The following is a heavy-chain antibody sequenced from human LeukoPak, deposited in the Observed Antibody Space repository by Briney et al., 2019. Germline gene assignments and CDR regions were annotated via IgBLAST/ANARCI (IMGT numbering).Heavy chain of an antibody. CDR2: IYYSGGT. Sequence: SETLSLTCTVSGGSISSYYWSWIRQPPGKGLEWIGYIYYSGGTNYNPSLKSRVTISVDTSKNQFSLKLSSVTAADTAVYYCARASLNPYYYYYYGMDVWGQGTTVTVSS. CDR1: GGSISSYY. J-gene: IGHJ6*02. V-gene: IGHV4-59*01. CDR3: ARASLNPYYYYYYGMDV.